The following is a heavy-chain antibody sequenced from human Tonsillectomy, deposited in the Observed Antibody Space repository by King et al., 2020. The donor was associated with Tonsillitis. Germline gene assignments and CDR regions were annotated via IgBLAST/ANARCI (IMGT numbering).Heavy chain of an antibody. V-gene: IGHV3-23*04. D-gene: IGHD5-18*01. CDR2: ISGSGRST. CDR1: GFTFSSSA. CDR3: ATVWGLERYSHTFEF. J-gene: IGHJ4*02. Sequence: VQLVESGGGLVQPGGSLRLSCAASGFTFSSSAMSWVRQAPGKGLEWVSTISGSGRSTYYADSVKGRFTISRDTSKNTLYLQMNSLRAEDTAVENCATVWGLERYSHTFEFWGQLTLVTVTS.